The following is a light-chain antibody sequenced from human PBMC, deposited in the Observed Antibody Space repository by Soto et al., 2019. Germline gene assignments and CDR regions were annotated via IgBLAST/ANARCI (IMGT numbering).Light chain of an antibody. CDR3: HQYGTATLT. CDR2: GAS. J-gene: IGKJ3*01. Sequence: LTESPGLSSLSPGERVTLSCSSSQSVAANYLAWYQQKRGQAPRLLIYGASSRATGIPDRFSGSGSGTDFTLTISRLEPEDFSVYYCHQYGTATLTFGPGTIVDIK. V-gene: IGKV3-20*01. CDR1: QSVAANY.